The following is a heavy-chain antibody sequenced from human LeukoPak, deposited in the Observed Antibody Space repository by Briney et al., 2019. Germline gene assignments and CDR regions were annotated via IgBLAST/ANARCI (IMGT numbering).Heavy chain of an antibody. Sequence: ASVKVSCKASGGTFSSYAISWVRQAPGQGLEWMGGIIPIFGTANYAQKFQGRVTITTDESTSTAYMELRSLRSDDTAVYYCARGGYCSSASCYLRTSGFDYWGQGTLVTVSS. CDR3: ARGGYCSSASCYLRTSGFDY. CDR2: IIPIFGTA. J-gene: IGHJ4*02. CDR1: GGTFSSYA. D-gene: IGHD2-2*01. V-gene: IGHV1-69*05.